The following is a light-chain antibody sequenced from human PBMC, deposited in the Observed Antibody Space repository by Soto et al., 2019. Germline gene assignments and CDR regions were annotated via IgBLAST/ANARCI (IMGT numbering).Light chain of an antibody. CDR3: TSFSSSTSLYV. J-gene: IGLJ1*01. CDR1: TRDSAGYNY. V-gene: IGLV2-14*01. Sequence: QSVLTQPASVSGSLGQSITISCTGTTRDSAGYNYISWYQQLPGKAPKLMIYQVTIRPSGISNRFSGSKSGNTASLTISGLQAEDEAAYYCTSFSSSTSLYVFGTGTKVTVL. CDR2: QVT.